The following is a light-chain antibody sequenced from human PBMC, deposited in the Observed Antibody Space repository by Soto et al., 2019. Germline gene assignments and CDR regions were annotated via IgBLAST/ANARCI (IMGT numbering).Light chain of an antibody. CDR1: NSNIGSNT. CDR2: NNI. V-gene: IGLV1-44*01. J-gene: IGLJ7*01. CDR3: AAWDDSLDGHVV. Sequence: QSVLTQPPSASGTPGQKVTISCSGSNSNIGSNTVSWFQQLPGRAPKLLLYNNIYRPPGVPDRFSGSKSGTSVSLANSGLQSEDEADYYCAAWDDSLDGHVVFGGGTQLTVL.